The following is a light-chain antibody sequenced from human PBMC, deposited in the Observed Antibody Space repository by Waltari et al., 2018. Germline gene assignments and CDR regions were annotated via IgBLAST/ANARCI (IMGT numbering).Light chain of an antibody. Sequence: AMGQTVTITCQGNGLRSYYASWYQQRPGQAPILIMYDKNNRPSGVPDRFSGSNSDNTASLTITGAQAEDEASYYCHSRDASGVGGSFGGGTKLTVL. J-gene: IGLJ2*01. CDR2: DKN. CDR3: HSRDASGVGGS. V-gene: IGLV3-19*01. CDR1: GLRSYY.